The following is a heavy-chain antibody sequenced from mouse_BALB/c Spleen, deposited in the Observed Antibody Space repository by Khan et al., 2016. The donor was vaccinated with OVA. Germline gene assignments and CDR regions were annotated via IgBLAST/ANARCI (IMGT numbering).Heavy chain of an antibody. CDR2: ISSGSTTI. Sequence: EVELVESGGGLVQPGGSRKLSCVASGFTFSSFGMHWVRQAPEKGLEWVAYISSGSTTIYYADTVKGRFTISRDNPKNTLFLQMTSLRSEDTAIYYCTEREGLYAMDYWGQGTSVTVSS. J-gene: IGHJ4*01. V-gene: IGHV5-17*02. CDR1: GFTFSSFG. CDR3: TEREGLYAMDY. D-gene: IGHD3-3*01.